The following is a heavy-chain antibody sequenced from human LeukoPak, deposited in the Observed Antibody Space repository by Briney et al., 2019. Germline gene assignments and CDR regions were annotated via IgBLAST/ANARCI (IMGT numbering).Heavy chain of an antibody. CDR3: ARDSWDIVVVVAGMTDY. V-gene: IGHV1-18*01. D-gene: IGHD2-15*01. CDR1: GYTFTSYG. J-gene: IGHJ4*02. Sequence: ASVKVSCKASGYTFTSYGISWVRQAPGQGLEWMGWISAYNGNTNYAQKLQGRVTMTTDTSTSTAYMELRSLRSDDTAVYYCARDSWDIVVVVAGMTDYWGQGTLVTVSS. CDR2: ISAYNGNT.